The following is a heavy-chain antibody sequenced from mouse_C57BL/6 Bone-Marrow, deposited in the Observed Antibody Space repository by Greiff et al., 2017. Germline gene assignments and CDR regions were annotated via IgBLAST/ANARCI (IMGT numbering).Heavy chain of an antibody. Sequence: EVKLMESGPGLVKPSQTVFLTCTVTGISITTGNYRWSWIRQFPGNKLEWIGYIYYSGTITYNPSLTSRTTITRDTPKNQFFLEMNSLTAEDTATYYCARYDGYSYAMDYWGQGTSVTVSS. J-gene: IGHJ4*01. CDR3: ARYDGYSYAMDY. V-gene: IGHV3-5*01. CDR1: GISITTGNYR. CDR2: IYYSGTI. D-gene: IGHD2-3*01.